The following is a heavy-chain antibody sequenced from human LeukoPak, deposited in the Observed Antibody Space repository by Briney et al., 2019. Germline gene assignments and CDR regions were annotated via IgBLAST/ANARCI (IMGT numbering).Heavy chain of an antibody. CDR2: LYSDGDT. CDR3: TYGDYPLTY. V-gene: IGHV3-66*01. D-gene: IGHD4-17*01. J-gene: IGHJ4*02. Sequence: GGSLRLSCAASGFTVSRNYISWVRQAPGKGLEWVSILYSDGDTKYADSVKGRFTFSRDSSRNTLYLQMNGLRAEDTAVYYCTYGDYPLTYWGQGTVHSVSS. CDR1: GFTVSRNY.